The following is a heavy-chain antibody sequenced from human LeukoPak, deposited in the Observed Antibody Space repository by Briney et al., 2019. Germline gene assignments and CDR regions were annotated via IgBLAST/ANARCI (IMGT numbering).Heavy chain of an antibody. CDR3: AKGLEGDRAADPHFYYYMEA. D-gene: IGHD6-13*01. CDR1: GFPLSKYA. Sequence: GGSLRLSCAASGFPLSKYAMNWVRRAPGKGLEWVSFISGGSSSTFYADSVKGRLNICRDNSENTVYLQMNSMRVEDTAGYYCAKGLEGDRAADPHFYYYMEAWGRGTTVTVSS. V-gene: IGHV3-23*03. J-gene: IGHJ6*03. CDR2: ISGGSSST.